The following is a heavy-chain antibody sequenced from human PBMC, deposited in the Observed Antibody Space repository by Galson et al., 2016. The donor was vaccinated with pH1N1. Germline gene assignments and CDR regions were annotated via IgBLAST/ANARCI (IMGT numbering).Heavy chain of an antibody. D-gene: IGHD6-19*01. J-gene: IGHJ5*01. V-gene: IGHV1-69-2*01. Sequence: VKVSCKVSKYTFTDNYMHWVQQAPGRGLEYMGLVDPDDGETIYAEKFQGRVTITADTSTDTAYLELRSLTSEDTAVCYCAAGRYNSSWIDSWGQGTLVVVSS. CDR3: AAGRYNSSWIDS. CDR1: KYTFTDNY. CDR2: VDPDDGET.